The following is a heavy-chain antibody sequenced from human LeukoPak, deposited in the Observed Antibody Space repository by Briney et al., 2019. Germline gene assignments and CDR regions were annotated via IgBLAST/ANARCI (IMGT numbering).Heavy chain of an antibody. D-gene: IGHD2-2*01. CDR1: GGSISSYY. V-gene: IGHV4-59*08. J-gene: IGHJ6*03. CDR2: IYYSGST. Sequence: KPSETLSLTCTVSGGSISSYYWSWIRQPPGKGLEWIGYIYYSGSTNYNPSLKSRVTMSVDTSKNQFSLKLSSVTAAGTAVYYCARHGYCSSTSCYAGNDYYYYMDVWGKGTTVTISS. CDR3: ARHGYCSSTSCYAGNDYYYYMDV.